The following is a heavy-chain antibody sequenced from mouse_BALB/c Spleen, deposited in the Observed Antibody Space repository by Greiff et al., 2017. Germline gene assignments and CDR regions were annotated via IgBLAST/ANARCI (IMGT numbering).Heavy chain of an antibody. V-gene: IGHV1-80*01. D-gene: IGHD2-14*01. Sequence: QVQLQQSGAELVRPGSSVKISCKASGYAFSSYWMNWVKQRPGQGLEWIGQIYPGDGDTNYNGKFKGKATLTADKSSSTAYMQLSSLTSEDSAVYFCARYYRNDYYAMDYWGQGTSVTVSS. CDR1: GYAFSSYW. CDR3: ARYYRNDYYAMDY. J-gene: IGHJ4*01. CDR2: IYPGDGDT.